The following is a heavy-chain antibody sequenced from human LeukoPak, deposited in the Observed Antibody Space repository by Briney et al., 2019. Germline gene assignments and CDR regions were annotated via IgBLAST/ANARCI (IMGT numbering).Heavy chain of an antibody. CDR2: IRYDGTIR. Sequence: PGGSLRLSCGASGFTFSTFAMHWVRQSPGKGLEWVAFIRYDGTIRYYTQSVKGRFTITRDNSKNTLYLQMNSLRAEDTAVYYCARGSYLDYWGQGTLVTVSS. CDR3: ARGSYLDY. J-gene: IGHJ4*02. CDR1: GFTFSTFA. V-gene: IGHV3-30*02. D-gene: IGHD1-26*01.